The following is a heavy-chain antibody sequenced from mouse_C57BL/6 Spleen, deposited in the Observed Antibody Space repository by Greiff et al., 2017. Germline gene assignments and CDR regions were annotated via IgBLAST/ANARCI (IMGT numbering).Heavy chain of an antibody. CDR1: GYTFTSSW. CDR2: IHPSDSDT. V-gene: IGHV1-74*01. J-gene: IGHJ4*01. CDR3: SIWGVTTEDARDC. D-gene: IGHD2-2*01. Sequence: QVQLQQPGAELVKPGASVKVSCKASGYTFTSSWMHWVKQRPGHGLEWIGRIHPSDSDTNYNQKFKGKATLTVAKSSSTAYMQLRILTSEDSAVYDCSIWGVTTEDARDCWGQGTSVTVSA.